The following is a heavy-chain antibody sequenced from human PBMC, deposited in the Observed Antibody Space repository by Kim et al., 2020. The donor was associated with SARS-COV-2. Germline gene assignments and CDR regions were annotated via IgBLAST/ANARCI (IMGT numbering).Heavy chain of an antibody. CDR2: IYYSGST. CDR3: ARGGYSSSWTTSWFDP. CDR1: GGSISSYY. Sequence: SETLSLTCTVSGGSISSYYWSWIRQPPGKGLEWIGYIYYSGSTNYNPSLKSRVTISVDTSKNQFSLKLSSVTAADTAVYYCARGGYSSSWTTSWFDPWGQGTLGTVSS. J-gene: IGHJ5*02. V-gene: IGHV4-59*13. D-gene: IGHD6-13*01.